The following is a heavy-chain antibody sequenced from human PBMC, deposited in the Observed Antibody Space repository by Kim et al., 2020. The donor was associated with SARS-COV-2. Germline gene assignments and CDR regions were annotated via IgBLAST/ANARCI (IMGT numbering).Heavy chain of an antibody. D-gene: IGHD2-15*01. J-gene: IGHJ4*02. CDR3: AKAPQLLLPYYFDY. Sequence: ADSGKGRFTISRDNSKNTLYLQMNSLRAEDTAVYYCAKAPQLLLPYYFDYWGQGTLVTVSS. V-gene: IGHV3-23*01.